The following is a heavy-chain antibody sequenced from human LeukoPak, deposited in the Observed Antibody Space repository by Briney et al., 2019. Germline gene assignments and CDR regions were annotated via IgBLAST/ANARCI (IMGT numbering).Heavy chain of an antibody. J-gene: IGHJ6*03. D-gene: IGHD3-16*01. CDR3: AKVGGGDYYYYMDV. CDR1: RFTFNSYA. CDR2: ISGGGGRT. Sequence: GGSLRLSCAASRFTFNSYAMSWVRQAPGKGLEWVSGISGGGGRTYYADSVKGRFTISRDNSKNTLYLQLNSLRAEDTAVYYCAKVGGGDYYYYMDVWGKGTTVTVSS. V-gene: IGHV3-23*01.